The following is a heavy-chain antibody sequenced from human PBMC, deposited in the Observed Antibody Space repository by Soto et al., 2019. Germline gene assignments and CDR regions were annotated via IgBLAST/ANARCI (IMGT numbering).Heavy chain of an antibody. CDR1: GFTFDRLA. CDR2: ISGSGSST. Sequence: EAQLLESGGGLVQPGGSLRLSCAASGFTFDRLAMNWVRQAPGQGLQWVSGISGSGSSTDYTDSVKGRFTISRDNSKNTVFLQMNDLRADDTALYFCARDFDSSHYEGPFVPWGQGVLVTVSS. J-gene: IGHJ5*02. D-gene: IGHD3-3*01. V-gene: IGHV3-23*01. CDR3: ARDFDSSHYEGPFVP.